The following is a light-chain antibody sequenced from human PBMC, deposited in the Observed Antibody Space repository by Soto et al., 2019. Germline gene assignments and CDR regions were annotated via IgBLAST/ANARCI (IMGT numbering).Light chain of an antibody. CDR3: QKRSNWPPTWT. J-gene: IGKJ1*01. V-gene: IGKV3-11*01. Sequence: EIVLTQSPATLSLSPGQRATLSCRASQSVSTYLAWYQQKPGQAPRLLIYDASTRATGIPARFSGSGSGTDFALTFSSLEPEDFAVYYCQKRSNWPPTWTFGQGTKVEIK. CDR2: DAS. CDR1: QSVSTY.